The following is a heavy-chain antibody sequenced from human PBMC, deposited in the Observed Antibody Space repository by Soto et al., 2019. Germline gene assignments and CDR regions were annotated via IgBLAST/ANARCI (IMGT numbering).Heavy chain of an antibody. CDR3: ARDFKRYSCSPFPLEY. CDR2: IYYSGTT. D-gene: IGHD6-6*01. V-gene: IGHV4-30-4*01. CDR1: GDSISSGDYY. Sequence: QVQLQESGPGLVQPSQTLSLTCTVSGDSISSGDYYWSWVRQSPGQGLEWFGCIYYSGTTYYNPSLETRLTMSVDTSKNQFSLRLSSVTAADTAMYFCARDFKRYSCSPFPLEYWGQGTLVTVSS. J-gene: IGHJ4*02.